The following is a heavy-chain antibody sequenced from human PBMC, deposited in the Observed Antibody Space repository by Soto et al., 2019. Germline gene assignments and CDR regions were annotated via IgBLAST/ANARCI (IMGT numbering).Heavy chain of an antibody. J-gene: IGHJ6*02. CDR2: LNGGTGQT. D-gene: IGHD1-1*01. Sequence: GASVKVSCKASGYTFSTYAMHWVRQAPGQSLEWMGWLNGGTGQTRYSQKFQDRVIITRDTSASTGYMELSSRTSEDTAVYYCARGKGMEENYFYYGLDIWGQGTTVTVSS. V-gene: IGHV1-3*01. CDR1: GYTFSTYA. CDR3: ARGKGMEENYFYYGLDI.